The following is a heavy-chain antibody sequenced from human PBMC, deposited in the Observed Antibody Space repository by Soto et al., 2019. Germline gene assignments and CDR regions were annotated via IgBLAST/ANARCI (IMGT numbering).Heavy chain of an antibody. V-gene: IGHV1-2*02. J-gene: IGHJ6*02. CDR3: ARTYDFWSGYYTHYYYYYGMDV. D-gene: IGHD3-3*01. Sequence: ASVKVSCKASGYTFTGYYMHWVRQAPGQGLEWMGWINPNSGGTNYAQKFQGRVTMTRDTSISTAYMELSRLRSDDTAVYYCARTYDFWSGYYTHYYYYYGMDVWGQGTTVTAP. CDR1: GYTFTGYY. CDR2: INPNSGGT.